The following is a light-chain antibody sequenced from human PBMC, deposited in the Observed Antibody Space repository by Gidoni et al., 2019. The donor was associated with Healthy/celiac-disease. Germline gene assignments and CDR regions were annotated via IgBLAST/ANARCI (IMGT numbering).Light chain of an antibody. CDR3: SSYTSSSTLDVV. Sequence: QSALTQPASVSGSPGQSITISCTGTSSDVGGYNYVSWYQQNPGTAPKLMIYEVSNRPSGVSNRFSGSKSGNTASLTISGLQAEDEADYYCSSYTSSSTLDVVFGGGTKLTVL. CDR1: SSDVGGYNY. V-gene: IGLV2-14*01. J-gene: IGLJ2*01. CDR2: EVS.